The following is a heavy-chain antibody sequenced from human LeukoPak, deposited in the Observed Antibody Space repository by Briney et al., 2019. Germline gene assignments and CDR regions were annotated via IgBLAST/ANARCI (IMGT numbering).Heavy chain of an antibody. CDR2: ISSSSSYI. D-gene: IGHD3-22*01. J-gene: IGHJ4*02. CDR3: AKDETAIIVTMTFGY. V-gene: IGHV3-21*01. CDR1: GFTFSSYS. Sequence: PGGSLRLSCAASGFTFSSYSMNWVRQAPGKGLEWVSSISSSSSYIYYADSVKGRFTISRDNAKNSLYLQMNSLRAEDTAVYYCAKDETAIIVTMTFGYWGQGTLVTVSS.